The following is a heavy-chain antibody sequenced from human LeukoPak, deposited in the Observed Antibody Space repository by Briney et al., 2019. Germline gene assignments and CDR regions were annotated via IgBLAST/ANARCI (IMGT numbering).Heavy chain of an antibody. CDR1: GGSISSYY. D-gene: IGHD3-22*01. CDR2: TYYSGST. CDR3: ARQEYYYDSSGSLGAFDI. V-gene: IGHV4-59*08. Sequence: SETLSLTCTVSGGSISSYYRSWIRQPPGKGLEWIGYTYYSGSTNYNPSLKSRVTISVDTSKNQFSLKLSSVTAADTAVYYCARQEYYYDSSGSLGAFDIWGQGTMVTVSS. J-gene: IGHJ3*02.